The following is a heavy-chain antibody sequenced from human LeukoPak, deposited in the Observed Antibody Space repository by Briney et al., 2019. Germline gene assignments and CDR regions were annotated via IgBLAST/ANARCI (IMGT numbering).Heavy chain of an antibody. CDR2: IYYTGGT. CDR3: ARVRGRLYYYYGMDV. Sequence: SETLSLTCSVSGGSITSSSYYWGWIRQPPEKGLEWIGSIYYTGGTYYSPSLKSRVTISVDTSKNQFSLKLSSVTAADTAVYYCARVRGRLYYYYGMDVWGQGTTVTVSS. D-gene: IGHD2-15*01. CDR1: GGSITSSSYY. J-gene: IGHJ6*02. V-gene: IGHV4-39*07.